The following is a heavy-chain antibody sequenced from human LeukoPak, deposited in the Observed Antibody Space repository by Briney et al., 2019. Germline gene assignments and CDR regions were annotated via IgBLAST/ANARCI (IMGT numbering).Heavy chain of an antibody. CDR1: GFIFDDG. J-gene: IGHJ6*03. D-gene: IGHD2/OR15-2a*01. V-gene: IGHV3-20*04. CDR3: ARVYELREEDYYYYYMDV. CDR2: INRNGGST. Sequence: GGSLRLSCAASGFIFDDGMNWVRQAPGKGLEWVSGINRNGGSTGYADSVKGRFTISRDNAKNSLYLQMNSLRAEDTALYYCARVYELREEDYYYYYMDVWGKGTTVTVSS.